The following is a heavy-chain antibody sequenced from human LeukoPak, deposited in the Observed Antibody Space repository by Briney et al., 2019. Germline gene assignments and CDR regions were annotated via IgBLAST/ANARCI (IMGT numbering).Heavy chain of an antibody. CDR1: GFTFTKYG. Sequence: PGRSLRLSCAASGFTFTKYGMPWVRQAPGKGLEWVAVIWYDGSNKYYRDSVKGRFTISRDNSKNTLYLQMNSLRAEDTAVYYCARTYDSSAPFDYWGQGTLVTVSS. CDR3: ARTYDSSAPFDY. CDR2: IWYDGSNK. D-gene: IGHD3-22*01. J-gene: IGHJ4*02. V-gene: IGHV3-33*03.